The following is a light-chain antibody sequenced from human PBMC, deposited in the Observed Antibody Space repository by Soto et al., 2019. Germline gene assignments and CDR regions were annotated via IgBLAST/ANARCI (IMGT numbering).Light chain of an antibody. V-gene: IGKV1-39*01. J-gene: IGKJ2*01. CDR1: QSISSY. CDR2: AAS. Sequence: DIQMTQSTSSLSASVGDRVTITCRASQSISSYLNWYQQKPGKAPKLLIYAASSLQSGVPSRFSGSGSGTVFPFTISSLQSEDFATYYCQQSYSTPTFGQGTKLEIK. CDR3: QQSYSTPT.